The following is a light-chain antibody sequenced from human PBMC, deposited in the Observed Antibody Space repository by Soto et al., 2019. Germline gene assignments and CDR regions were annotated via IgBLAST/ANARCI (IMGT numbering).Light chain of an antibody. CDR1: ISDFGGYNY. CDR3: SSYTSSSTYV. J-gene: IGLJ1*01. CDR2: DVS. Sequence: QSALTQPASVSVSPGQSITISCTGNISDFGGYNYVSWYQQHPGKAPKLMIYDVSDRPSGVSNRFSGSKSGNTASLTISGLQAEDEADYYCSSYTSSSTYVFGTGTKVTVL. V-gene: IGLV2-14*01.